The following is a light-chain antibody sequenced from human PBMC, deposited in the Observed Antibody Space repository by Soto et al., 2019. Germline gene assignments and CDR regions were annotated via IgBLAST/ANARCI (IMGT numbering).Light chain of an antibody. CDR2: GTS. Sequence: EIVLAQSPGTLSLSPGERATLSGRASQSVYSSYLAWYQQKPGQAPRLLICGTSSRATGIPDRFSGSGSGTDFTLTISRLEPEDFAVYYCHQYGDSPTFGGGTKVEIK. CDR1: QSVYSSY. V-gene: IGKV3-20*01. J-gene: IGKJ4*01. CDR3: HQYGDSPT.